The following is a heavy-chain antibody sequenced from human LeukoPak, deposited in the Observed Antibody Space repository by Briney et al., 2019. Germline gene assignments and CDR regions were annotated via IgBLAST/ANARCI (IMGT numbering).Heavy chain of an antibody. CDR2: ISGSGGST. CDR3: AKPTWIQLWTTFDY. J-gene: IGHJ4*02. CDR1: GFTFSSYA. Sequence: PGGSLRLSCAASGFTFSSYAMSWVRQAPGKGLEWASAISGSGGSTYYADSVKGRFTISRDNSKNTLYLQMNSLRAEDTAVYYCAKPTWIQLWTTFDYWGQGTLVTVSS. V-gene: IGHV3-23*01. D-gene: IGHD5-18*01.